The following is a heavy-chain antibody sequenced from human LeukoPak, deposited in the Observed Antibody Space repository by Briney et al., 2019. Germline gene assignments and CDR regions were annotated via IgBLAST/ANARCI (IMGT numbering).Heavy chain of an antibody. CDR3: VVPGSPFDY. CDR1: GFTFSSYA. Sequence: PGGSLRLSCAASGFTFSSYAMSWVRQAPGKGLEWVSAISGSGGSTYYADSVKGRFTISRDNSKNTVYLQMNSLRVEDTAVYYCVVPGSPFDYGGQGTLVTVSS. J-gene: IGHJ4*02. D-gene: IGHD1-26*01. CDR2: ISGSGGST. V-gene: IGHV3-23*01.